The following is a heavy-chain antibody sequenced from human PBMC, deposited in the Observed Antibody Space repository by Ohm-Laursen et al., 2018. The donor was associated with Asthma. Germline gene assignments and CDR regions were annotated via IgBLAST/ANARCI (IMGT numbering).Heavy chain of an antibody. D-gene: IGHD1-26*01. CDR1: GYTFSRYS. V-gene: IGHV3-21*01. CDR2: ISTASSFI. CDR3: ARIGPEWELPGREYPLHH. J-gene: IGHJ1*01. Sequence: SLRLSCAASGYTFSRYSIHWVRQIPGKGLEWVASISTASSFIYYVDSVRGRFTTSRDNAKNSVYLQMNSLRAEDTALYYCARIGPEWELPGREYPLHHWGQGTQVTVSS.